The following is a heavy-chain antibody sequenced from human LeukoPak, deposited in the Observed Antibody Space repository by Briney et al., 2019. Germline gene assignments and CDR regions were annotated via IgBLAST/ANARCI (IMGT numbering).Heavy chain of an antibody. V-gene: IGHV3-30*18. CDR1: GFTFSSYG. J-gene: IGHJ4*02. D-gene: IGHD3-22*01. Sequence: GGSLRLSCAASGFTFSSYGMHWVRQAPGKGLEWVAVISYDGSNKYYADSVKGRFTISRDNSKNTLYLQMNSLRAEDTAVYYCAKDSRGGYYDSSGYWSYWGQGTLVTVSS. CDR2: ISYDGSNK. CDR3: AKDSRGGYYDSSGYWSY.